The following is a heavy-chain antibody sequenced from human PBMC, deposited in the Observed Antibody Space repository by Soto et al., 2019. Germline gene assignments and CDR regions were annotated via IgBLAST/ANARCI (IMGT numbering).Heavy chain of an antibody. CDR3: SRVGGPYYYYMDV. CDR2: IYYSGST. Sequence: PSETLSLTCAVSGGSISSGGYSWSWIRQHPGKGLEWIGYIYYSGSTYYNPSLKSRVTISVDTSKNQFSLKLSSVTAADTAVYFFSRVGGPYYYYMDVRGKGTTVTGSS. D-gene: IGHD3-16*01. CDR1: GGSISSGGYS. J-gene: IGHJ6*03. V-gene: IGHV4-31*11.